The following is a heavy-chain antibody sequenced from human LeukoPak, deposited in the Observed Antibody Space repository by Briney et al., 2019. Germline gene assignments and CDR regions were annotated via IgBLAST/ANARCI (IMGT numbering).Heavy chain of an antibody. Sequence: SQTLSLTCAISGDSVSSNSAAWNWIRQSPSRGLEWLGRTYYRSKWYNDYAVSVKSRITINPDTSKDQFSLQLNSVTPEDTAVYYCARGKWELLSHYWCFDLWGRGTLVTVSS. J-gene: IGHJ2*01. CDR1: GDSVSSNSAA. D-gene: IGHD1-26*01. CDR2: TYYRSKWYN. V-gene: IGHV6-1*01. CDR3: ARGKWELLSHYWCFDL.